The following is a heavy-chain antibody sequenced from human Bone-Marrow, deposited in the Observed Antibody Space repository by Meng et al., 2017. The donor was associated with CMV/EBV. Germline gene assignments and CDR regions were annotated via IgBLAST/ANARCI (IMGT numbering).Heavy chain of an antibody. Sequence: GSISSVGYYWSWIRQHPGKGLEWIGYIYYSGSTYYNPSLKSRVTISVDTSKNQFSLKLSSVTAADTAVYYCVRGRRYCSSTSCLYYFDYWGQGTLVTVS. D-gene: IGHD2-2*01. J-gene: IGHJ4*02. CDR2: IYYSGST. V-gene: IGHV4-31*02. CDR3: VRGRRYCSSTSCLYYFDY. CDR1: GSISSVGYY.